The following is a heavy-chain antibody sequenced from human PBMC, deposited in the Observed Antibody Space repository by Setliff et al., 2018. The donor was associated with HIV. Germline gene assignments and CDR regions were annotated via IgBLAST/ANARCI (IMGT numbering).Heavy chain of an antibody. CDR2: IYYSGSI. J-gene: IGHJ6*03. Sequence: PSETLSLTCTVSGGSISSYFWSWVRQPPGKGLEWIGYIYYSGSISYNPSLKSRVTMSVDTSKNQFSLKLSPVTAADTAVFYCARGTTGYSTIWYRNGLTYYYYMDVWGKGTKVTVSS. D-gene: IGHD6-13*01. CDR3: ARGTTGYSTIWYRNGLTYYYYMDV. CDR1: GGSISSYF. V-gene: IGHV4-59*12.